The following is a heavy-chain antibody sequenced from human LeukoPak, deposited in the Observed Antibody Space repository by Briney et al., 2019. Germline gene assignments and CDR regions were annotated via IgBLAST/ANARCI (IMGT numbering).Heavy chain of an antibody. CDR2: IYYSGST. J-gene: IGHJ6*02. D-gene: IGHD2-2*01. Sequence: PSETLSLTCTVSGGSISSYYWSWIRQPPGKGLEWIGYIYYSGSTNYNPSLRSRVTISVDTSKNQFSLKLSSVTAADTAVYYCARSLGYCSSTSGEPSPPRWCYYYGMDVWGQGTTVTVSS. V-gene: IGHV4-59*01. CDR3: ARSLGYCSSTSGEPSPPRWCYYYGMDV. CDR1: GGSISSYY.